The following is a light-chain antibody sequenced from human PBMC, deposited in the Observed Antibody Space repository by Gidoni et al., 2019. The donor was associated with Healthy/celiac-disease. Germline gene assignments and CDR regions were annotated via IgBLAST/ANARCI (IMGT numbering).Light chain of an antibody. CDR2: LGS. CDR3: MQALQTPRLT. J-gene: IGKJ3*01. V-gene: IGKV2-28*01. Sequence: DIVMTQSPPSLPVTPGEPASISCRSSQSLLHSNGYNYLDWYLQKPGQSPQLLIYLGSNRASGVPDRFSGSGSGTDFTLKISRVEAEDVGVYYCMQALQTPRLTFXPXTKVDIK. CDR1: QSLLHSNGYNY.